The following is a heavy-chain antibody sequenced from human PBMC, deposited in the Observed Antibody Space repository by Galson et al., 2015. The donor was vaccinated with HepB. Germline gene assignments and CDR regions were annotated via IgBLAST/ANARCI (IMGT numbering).Heavy chain of an antibody. CDR1: GGTFSSYA. V-gene: IGHV1-69*13. Sequence: SVKVSCKASGGTFSSYAISWVRQAPGQGLEWMGGIIPIFGTANYAQKFQGRVTITADESTSTAYMELSSLRSEDTAVYYCARAPVAMVHFSSYYYYYYMDVWGKGTTVTVSS. CDR2: IIPIFGTA. D-gene: IGHD5-18*01. J-gene: IGHJ6*03. CDR3: ARAPVAMVHFSSYYYYYYMDV.